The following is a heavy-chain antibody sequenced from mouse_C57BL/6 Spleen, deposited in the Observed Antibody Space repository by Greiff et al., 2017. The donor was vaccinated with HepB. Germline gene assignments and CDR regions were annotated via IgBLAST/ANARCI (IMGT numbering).Heavy chain of an antibody. CDR1: GYTFTSYD. Sequence: QVQLKESGPELVKPGASVKLSCKASGYTFTSYDVNWVKQRPGQGLEWIGWIYPRDGSTKYNEKFKGKATLTVDTSSSTAYMELHSLTSEDSAVYFCAREANDAMDYWGQGTSVTVSS. J-gene: IGHJ4*01. CDR3: AREANDAMDY. V-gene: IGHV1-85*01. CDR2: IYPRDGST.